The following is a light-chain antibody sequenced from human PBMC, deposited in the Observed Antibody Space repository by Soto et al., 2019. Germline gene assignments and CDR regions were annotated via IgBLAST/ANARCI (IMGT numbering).Light chain of an antibody. Sequence: DIVMTQSPLSLSVTPGEPASIACRSSQSLLHSNGYNYFDWYLQKPGQSPXXLIYFVSNRASGVPDRFSGSGSGTDFTLKISRVEPEDVGVYYCMQALQTRTFGQGTKVDIK. CDR2: FVS. CDR3: MQALQTRT. V-gene: IGKV2-28*01. CDR1: QSLLHSNGYNY. J-gene: IGKJ1*01.